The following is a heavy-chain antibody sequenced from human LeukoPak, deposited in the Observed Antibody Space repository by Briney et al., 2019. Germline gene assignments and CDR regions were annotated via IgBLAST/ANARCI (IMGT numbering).Heavy chain of an antibody. CDR2: IIPIFGTA. Sequence: SVKVSCKASGYTFTSYAISWVRQAPGQGLEWMGGIIPIFGTANYAQKFQGRVTITADESTSTAYMELSSLRSEDTAVYYCARCVWLVGATRCPFDYWGQGTLVTVSS. D-gene: IGHD1-26*01. V-gene: IGHV1-69*13. CDR3: ARCVWLVGATRCPFDY. J-gene: IGHJ4*02. CDR1: GYTFTSYA.